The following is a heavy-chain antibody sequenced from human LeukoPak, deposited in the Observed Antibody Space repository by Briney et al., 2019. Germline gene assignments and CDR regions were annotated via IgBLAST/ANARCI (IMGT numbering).Heavy chain of an antibody. V-gene: IGHV1-46*01. D-gene: IGHD3-22*01. J-gene: IGHJ6*03. Sequence: ASVKVSCKASGYTFTSYYMHWVRQAPGQGLEWVGIINPSGDPTTYAQKFQGRVTMTSDMSTSTVYMELSSLRSEDAAVYYRARSSGYYSSLFYMHVWGKGTTVTVSS. CDR2: INPSGDPT. CDR3: ARSSGYYSSLFYMHV. CDR1: GYTFTSYY.